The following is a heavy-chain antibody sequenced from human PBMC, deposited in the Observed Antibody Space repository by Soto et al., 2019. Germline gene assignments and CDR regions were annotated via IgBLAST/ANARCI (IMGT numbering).Heavy chain of an antibody. V-gene: IGHV3-33*01. CDR2: IWYDGSNQ. CDR3: ARDLGAFNYGSAYFDY. CDR1: GFTFSTYG. J-gene: IGHJ4*02. D-gene: IGHD3-10*01. Sequence: GGSLRLSCAPSGFTFSTYGMHWVRQAPGKGLEWVAVIWYDGSNQYYADSVKGRFTISRDNSKNVLYLQMNSLRAEDTAVYYCARDLGAFNYGSAYFDYWGQGTPVTVSS.